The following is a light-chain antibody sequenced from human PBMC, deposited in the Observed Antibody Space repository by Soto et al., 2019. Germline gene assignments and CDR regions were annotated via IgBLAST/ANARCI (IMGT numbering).Light chain of an antibody. Sequence: RVTLSCRASQSVSSDYLTWYQQKPGQAPRLLIYGASTRATSIPAGFSGSGSGTDFTLTISSLQPEDFAIYYCQQDYNLPRTFGQGTKLEIK. CDR1: QSVSSDY. CDR3: QQDYNLPRT. CDR2: GAS. V-gene: IGKV3D-7*01. J-gene: IGKJ1*01.